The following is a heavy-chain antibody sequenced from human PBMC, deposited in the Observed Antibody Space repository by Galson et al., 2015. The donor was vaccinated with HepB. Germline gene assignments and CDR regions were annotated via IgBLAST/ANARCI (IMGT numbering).Heavy chain of an antibody. J-gene: IGHJ4*02. D-gene: IGHD3-3*01. V-gene: IGHV3-30-3*01. CDR3: ASEAYYDFWSGYYPDY. CDR1: GFTFSSYA. Sequence: SLRLSCAASGFTFSSYAMHWVRQAPGKGLEWVAVISYDGSNKYYADSVKGRFTISRDNSKNTLYLQMNSLRAEDTAVYYCASEAYYDFWSGYYPDYWGQGTLVTVSS. CDR2: ISYDGSNK.